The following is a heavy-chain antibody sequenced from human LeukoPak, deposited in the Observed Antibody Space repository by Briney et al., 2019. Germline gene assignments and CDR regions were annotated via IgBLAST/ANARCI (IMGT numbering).Heavy chain of an antibody. CDR2: ISYDGSNK. CDR3: ARGRYSSGWTYFDY. V-gene: IGHV3-30-3*01. J-gene: IGHJ4*02. D-gene: IGHD6-19*01. CDR1: GFTFSSYA. Sequence: GGSLRLSCAASGFTFSSYAMHWVRQAPGKGLEWVAVISYDGSNKYYADSVKGRFTISSDNSKNTLYLQMNSLRAEDTAVYYCARGRYSSGWTYFDYWGQGTLVTVSS.